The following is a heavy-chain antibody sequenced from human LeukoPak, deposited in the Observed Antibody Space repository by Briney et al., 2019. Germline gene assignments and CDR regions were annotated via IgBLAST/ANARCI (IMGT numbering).Heavy chain of an antibody. CDR2: FDPEDGKT. Sequence: ASVKVSCKVSGYTLTELSMFWVRQAPGKGLEWMGSFDPEDGKTVYAQKFQGRVTMTEDTSTDTAYMEMSSLRSEDTAVYYCATGYLVTAGLMDVWGQGTTVTVSS. J-gene: IGHJ6*02. CDR1: GYTLTELS. V-gene: IGHV1-24*01. D-gene: IGHD6-13*01. CDR3: ATGYLVTAGLMDV.